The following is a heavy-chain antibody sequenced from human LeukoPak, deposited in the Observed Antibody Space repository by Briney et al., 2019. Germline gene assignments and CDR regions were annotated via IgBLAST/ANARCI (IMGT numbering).Heavy chain of an antibody. D-gene: IGHD6-19*01. Sequence: ASVKVSCKASGYTFTSYGISWVRQAPGQGLEWMGWISAYNGNTNYAQKLRGRVTMTTDTSTSTAYMELRSLRSDDTAVYYCARTSGWFQKENYFDYWGQGTLVTVSS. CDR1: GYTFTSYG. J-gene: IGHJ4*02. CDR2: ISAYNGNT. CDR3: ARTSGWFQKENYFDY. V-gene: IGHV1-18*01.